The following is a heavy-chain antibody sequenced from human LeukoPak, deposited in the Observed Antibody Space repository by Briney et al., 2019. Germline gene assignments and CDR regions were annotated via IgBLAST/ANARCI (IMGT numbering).Heavy chain of an antibody. CDR3: ARDKSRFIAVAGTVVY. CDR1: GFTFSSYS. D-gene: IGHD6-19*01. Sequence: GGSLRLSCAASGFTFSSYSMNWVRQAPGKGLEWVSSISSSSSYIYYADSVKGRFTISRDNAKNSLNLQMNSLRAEDTAVYYCARDKSRFIAVAGTVVYWGQGTLVTVSS. J-gene: IGHJ4*02. CDR2: ISSSSSYI. V-gene: IGHV3-21*01.